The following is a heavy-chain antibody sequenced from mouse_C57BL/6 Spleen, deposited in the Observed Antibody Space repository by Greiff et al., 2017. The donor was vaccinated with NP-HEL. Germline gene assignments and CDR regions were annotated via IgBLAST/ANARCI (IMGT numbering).Heavy chain of an antibody. V-gene: IGHV5-17*01. CDR2: ISSGSSTI. Sequence: EVNVVESGGGLVKPGGSLKLSCAASGFTFSDYGMHWVRQAPEKGLEWVAYISSGSSTIYYADTVKGRFTISRDNAKNTLFLQMTSLRSEDTAMYYCATPFYDYDGYYFDYWGQGTTLTVSS. J-gene: IGHJ2*01. CDR1: GFTFSDYG. D-gene: IGHD2-4*01. CDR3: ATPFYDYDGYYFDY.